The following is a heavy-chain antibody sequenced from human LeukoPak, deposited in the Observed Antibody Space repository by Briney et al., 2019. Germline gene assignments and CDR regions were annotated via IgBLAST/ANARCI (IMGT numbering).Heavy chain of an antibody. Sequence: PSETLSLTCTVSGGSISSGDYYWSWIRQPPGKGLEWIGYIYYSGSTYYNPSLKSRVTISVDTSKNQFSLKLSSVTAADTAVYYCASNYRPGIADQGDYWGQGTLVTVSS. CDR1: GGSISSGDYY. V-gene: IGHV4-30-4*01. CDR2: IYYSGST. CDR3: ASNYRPGIADQGDY. J-gene: IGHJ4*02. D-gene: IGHD6-13*01.